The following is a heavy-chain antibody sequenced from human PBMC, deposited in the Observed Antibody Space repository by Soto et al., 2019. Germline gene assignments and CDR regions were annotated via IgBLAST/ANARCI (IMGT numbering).Heavy chain of an antibody. CDR2: INAVNGNT. CDR3: ASRIYGDSDYALDV. Sequence: ASVKVSCKASGYTFTSYSIHWVRQAPGQRLEWMGWINAVNGNTKYSQKFQDRVTFTRDTSASTAYMELSSLRSEDTAVYYCASRIYGDSDYALDVWGQGTTVTVSS. V-gene: IGHV1-3*01. J-gene: IGHJ6*02. CDR1: GYTFTSYS. D-gene: IGHD4-17*01.